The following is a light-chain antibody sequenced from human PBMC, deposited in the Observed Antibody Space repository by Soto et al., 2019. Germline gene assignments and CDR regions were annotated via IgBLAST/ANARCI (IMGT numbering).Light chain of an antibody. Sequence: QSALTQPPSASGSPVQSVTISCTGTSSDVGGYNYVSWYQQHPGKAPKVMIYEVSKRPSGVPDRFSGSKSGNTASLTVSGLEAEDEADYYCSSYAGSNLVFGGGTQLTVL. CDR1: SSDVGGYNY. CDR3: SSYAGSNLV. J-gene: IGLJ2*01. V-gene: IGLV2-8*01. CDR2: EVS.